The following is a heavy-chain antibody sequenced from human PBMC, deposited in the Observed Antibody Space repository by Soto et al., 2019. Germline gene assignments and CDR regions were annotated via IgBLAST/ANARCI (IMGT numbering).Heavy chain of an antibody. J-gene: IGHJ6*02. CDR1: GGSISSSSYY. V-gene: IGHV4-39*01. D-gene: IGHD4-17*01. CDR3: ARTTVTTGYGMDV. CDR2: IYYSGST. Sequence: PSETLSLTCTVSGGSISSSSYYWGWIRQPPGKGLEWIGSIYYSGSTYYNPSLKSRVTISVDTSKNQFSLKLSSVTAADTAVYYCARTTVTTGYGMDVWGQGTTVTVSS.